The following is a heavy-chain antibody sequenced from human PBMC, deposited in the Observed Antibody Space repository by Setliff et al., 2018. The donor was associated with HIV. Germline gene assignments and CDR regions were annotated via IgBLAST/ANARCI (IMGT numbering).Heavy chain of an antibody. D-gene: IGHD3-10*01. J-gene: IGHJ6*03. CDR3: ARVGASGVPSTMDYYYYMDV. V-gene: IGHV4-4*09. CDR2: IHSSGST. Sequence: PSETLSLTCKVSGGSISYHYWSWIRQPPGKGLEWIGYIHSSGSTIYNPSLYSRVTISVDTSKNQFSLKVNSVTAADTAVYYCARVGASGVPSTMDYYYYMDVWGKGTTVTVSS. CDR1: GGSISYHY.